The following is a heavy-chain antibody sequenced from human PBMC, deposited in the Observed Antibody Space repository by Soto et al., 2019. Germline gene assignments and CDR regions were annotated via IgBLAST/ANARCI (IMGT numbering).Heavy chain of an antibody. CDR2: ISAYNGNT. J-gene: IGHJ6*02. V-gene: IGHV1-18*01. CDR1: GYTFTSYG. D-gene: IGHD3-10*01. CDR3: ARVGYDNKSPLWFGELFRNDYYYYGMDV. Sequence: ASVKVSCKASGYTFTSYGISWVRQAPGQGLEWMGWISAYNGNTNYAQKLQGRVTMTTDTSTSTAYMELRSLRSDDTAVYYCARVGYDNKSPLWFGELFRNDYYYYGMDVWGQGTTVTVSS.